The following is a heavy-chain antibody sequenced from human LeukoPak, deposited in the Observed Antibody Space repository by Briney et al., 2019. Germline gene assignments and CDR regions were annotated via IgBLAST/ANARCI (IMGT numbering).Heavy chain of an antibody. CDR1: GFTFSSYE. Sequence: GGSLRLSCAASGFTFSSYEMHWVRQAPGKGLEWVSYISGGGTAIYYADSVKGRFTISRDNAKNSLYLQMNSLRAEDTAVYYCARAIYGSGSYIVDYWGQGTLVTVSS. J-gene: IGHJ4*02. CDR3: ARAIYGSGSYIVDY. CDR2: ISGGGTAI. D-gene: IGHD3-10*01. V-gene: IGHV3-48*03.